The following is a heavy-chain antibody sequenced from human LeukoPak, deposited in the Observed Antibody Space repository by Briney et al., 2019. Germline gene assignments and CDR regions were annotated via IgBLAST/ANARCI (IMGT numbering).Heavy chain of an antibody. D-gene: IGHD2-2*01. J-gene: IGHJ4*02. CDR1: GFIFSSYS. V-gene: IGHV3-21*01. CDR3: ASLNRADCSSTSCHTHY. Sequence: GGSLKLSCAASGFIFSSYSMNWVRQAPGKGLEWVSSISSSSSYIYYADSVKGRFTISRDNAKNSLYLQMNSLRAEDTALYYCASLNRADCSSTSCHTHYWGQGTLVTVSS. CDR2: ISSSSSYI.